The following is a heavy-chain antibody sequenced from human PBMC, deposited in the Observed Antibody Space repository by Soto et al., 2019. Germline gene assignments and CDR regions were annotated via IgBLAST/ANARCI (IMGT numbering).Heavy chain of an antibody. CDR3: ACSGWYGVAGYYFDY. CDR2: IYHSGST. J-gene: IGHJ4*02. CDR1: GGSISSSNW. D-gene: IGHD6-19*01. Sequence: SETLCLTCAVSGGSISSSNWWSWVRQPPGKGLEWIGEIYHSGSTNYNPSLKSRVTISVDKSKNQFSLKLSSVTAADTAVYYCACSGWYGVAGYYFDYWGQGTLVTVSS. V-gene: IGHV4-4*02.